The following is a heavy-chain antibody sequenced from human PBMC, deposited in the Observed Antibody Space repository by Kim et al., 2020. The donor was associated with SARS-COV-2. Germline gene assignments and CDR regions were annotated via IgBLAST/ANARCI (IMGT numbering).Heavy chain of an antibody. CDR1: GDSLTRSIYY. J-gene: IGHJ4*02. V-gene: IGHV4-39*01. Sequence: SETLSLTCTVSGDSLTRSIYYWGWTRQPPGKGLEWIGKIFYSGTTYYNPSLKSRVTISVDTSKNQFSLKLSSVTAADTALYYCAKYSPYGDYVVDWGQGTLVTVSS. CDR3: AKYSPYGDYVVD. CDR2: IFYSGTT. D-gene: IGHD5-12*01.